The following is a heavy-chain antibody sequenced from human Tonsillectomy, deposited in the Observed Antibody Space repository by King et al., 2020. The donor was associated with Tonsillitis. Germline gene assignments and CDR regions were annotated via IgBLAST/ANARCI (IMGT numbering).Heavy chain of an antibody. CDR2: IKQDGSEK. J-gene: IGHJ6*02. CDR1: GFTFSSYW. CDR3: ARDYYDSSGYFHYSCMDV. Sequence: VQLVESGGGLVQPGGSLRLSCAASGFTFSSYWMSWVRQAPGKGLEWVANIKQDGSEKYYVDSVKGRLTISRDNAKNSLYLQMNSLRAEDTAVYYCARDYYDSSGYFHYSCMDVWGQGTTVTVSS. D-gene: IGHD3-22*01. V-gene: IGHV3-7*01.